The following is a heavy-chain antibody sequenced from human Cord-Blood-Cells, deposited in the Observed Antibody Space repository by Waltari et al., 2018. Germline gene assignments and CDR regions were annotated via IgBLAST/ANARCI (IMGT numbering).Heavy chain of an antibody. D-gene: IGHD1-26*01. CDR2: ISYDGSNK. Sequence: QVQLVESGGGVVQPGRSLRLSCAAYGFTFSSYARHWVRQAPGKGLEWVAVISYDGSNKYYADSVKGRFTSSRDNSKNTLYLQMNSLRAEDTAVYYCARDYSNYFDYWGQGTLVTVSS. V-gene: IGHV3-30*04. J-gene: IGHJ4*02. CDR1: GFTFSSYA. CDR3: ARDYSNYFDY.